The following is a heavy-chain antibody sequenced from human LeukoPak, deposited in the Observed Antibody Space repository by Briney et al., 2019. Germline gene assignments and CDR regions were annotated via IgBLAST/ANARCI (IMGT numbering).Heavy chain of an antibody. CDR2: INPNSGGA. Sequence: GASVKVSCKASGYTFTGYYMHWVRQAPGQGLEWMGWINPNSGGANYAQKFQGRVTMTRDTSISTAYMELSRLRSDDTAVYYCARGGHPREQNIHDYWGQGTLVTVSS. CDR1: GYTFTGYY. V-gene: IGHV1-2*02. D-gene: IGHD1-26*01. J-gene: IGHJ4*02. CDR3: ARGGHPREQNIHDY.